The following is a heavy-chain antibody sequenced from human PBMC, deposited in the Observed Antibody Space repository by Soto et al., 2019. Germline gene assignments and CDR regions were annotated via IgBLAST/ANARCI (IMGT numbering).Heavy chain of an antibody. V-gene: IGHV3-23*01. CDR3: AKKVNSGSGSQFFDY. Sequence: PERSLRLSWAASGFSFSSYSMSWVRQAPGKGLEWVSGFRSGGDDDTTYYADSVRGRFTISRGNSKNTLFLQMNSLRAEDTAIYYCAKKVNSGSGSQFFDYWRQPTLVTVSS. D-gene: IGHD3-10*01. CDR1: GFSFSSYS. CDR2: FRSGGDDDTT. J-gene: IGHJ4*02.